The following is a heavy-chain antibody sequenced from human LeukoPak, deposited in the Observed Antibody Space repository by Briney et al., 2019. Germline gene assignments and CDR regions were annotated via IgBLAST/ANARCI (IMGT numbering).Heavy chain of an antibody. Sequence: ASVKVSCKASGYTFTGYYMHWVRQAPGQGLEWMGWMNPNSGNTGYAQRFQGRVTMTRNTSISTAYMELSSLRSEDTAVYYCARRMDDSSGYYPDYWGQGTLVTVSS. CDR3: ARRMDDSSGYYPDY. CDR1: GYTFTGYY. CDR2: MNPNSGNT. D-gene: IGHD3-22*01. J-gene: IGHJ4*02. V-gene: IGHV1-8*02.